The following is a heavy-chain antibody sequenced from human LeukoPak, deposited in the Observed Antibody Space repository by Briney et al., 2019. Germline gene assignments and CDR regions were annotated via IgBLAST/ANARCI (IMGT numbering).Heavy chain of an antibody. D-gene: IGHD3-22*01. CDR3: AREPDYDSSGSDAFDI. V-gene: IGHV4-59*01. CDR1: GGSISTYY. J-gene: IGHJ3*02. CDR2: IYHSGST. Sequence: SETLSLTCTVSGGSISTYYWNWIRQPPGKGLEWIGYIYHSGSTNYNPSLKSRVTISVDTSKNQFSLKLSSVTAADTAVYYCAREPDYDSSGSDAFDIWGQGTMVTVSS.